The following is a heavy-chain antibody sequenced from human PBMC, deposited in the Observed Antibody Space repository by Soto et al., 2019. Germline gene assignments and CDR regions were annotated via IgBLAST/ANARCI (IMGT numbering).Heavy chain of an antibody. D-gene: IGHD5-18*01. CDR1: GFTFSNYG. CDR3: AREAVDTAVHLDC. CDR2: IWSDGSGK. V-gene: IGHV3-33*01. Sequence: GGSLRLSCAASGFTFSNYGMHWVRQAPGKGLECVALIWSDGSGKYYADSVKGRFTISRDNSKNTVCLQMNSLRVDDTAVYYCAREAVDTAVHLDCWGPGTLVTVSS. J-gene: IGHJ4*02.